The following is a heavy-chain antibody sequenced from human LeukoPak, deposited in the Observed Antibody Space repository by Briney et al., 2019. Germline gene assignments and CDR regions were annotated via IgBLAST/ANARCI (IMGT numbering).Heavy chain of an antibody. CDR1: GFTFSSYA. V-gene: IGHV3-23*01. CDR2: ISGSGGST. Sequence: GGSLRLSCAASGFTFSSYAMSWVRQAPGKGLEWVSAISGSGGSTYYADSVKGRFTISRDNSKNTLYLQMNSLRAEDTAVYYCARGSPRIEAYNWFDPWGQGTLVTVSS. D-gene: IGHD6-13*01. CDR3: ARGSPRIEAYNWFDP. J-gene: IGHJ5*02.